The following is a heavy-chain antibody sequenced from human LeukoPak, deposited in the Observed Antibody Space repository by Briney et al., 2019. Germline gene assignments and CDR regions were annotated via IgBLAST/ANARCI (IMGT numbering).Heavy chain of an antibody. Sequence: GGSLRLSCAASGFTFSSYWMSWVRQAPGKGLEWVANIKQDGSEKYYVDFVKGRFTISRDNAKNSLYLQMNSLRAEDTAVYYCAREDYYYYYGIDVWGKGTTVTVSS. V-gene: IGHV3-7*03. J-gene: IGHJ6*04. CDR3: AREDYYYYYGIDV. CDR2: IKQDGSEK. CDR1: GFTFSSYW.